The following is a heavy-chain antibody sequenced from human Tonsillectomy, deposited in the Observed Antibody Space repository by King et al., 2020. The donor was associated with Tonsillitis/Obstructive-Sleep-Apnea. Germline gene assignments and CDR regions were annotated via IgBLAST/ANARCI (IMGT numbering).Heavy chain of an antibody. J-gene: IGHJ6*03. CDR3: ARHAPYMDKYYYYMDV. CDR1: GGSISSSRYY. D-gene: IGHD2-2*02. Sequence: QLQESGPGLVKPSETLSLSCTVSGGSISSSRYYWGWIRQPPGKGLEWIGTIYYNGDTYYNPSHKSRVTVSIDTSENQFSLKLTSVTAADTAVYYCARHAPYMDKYYYYMDVGGKGTTGTGSS. V-gene: IGHV4-39*01. CDR2: IYYNGDT.